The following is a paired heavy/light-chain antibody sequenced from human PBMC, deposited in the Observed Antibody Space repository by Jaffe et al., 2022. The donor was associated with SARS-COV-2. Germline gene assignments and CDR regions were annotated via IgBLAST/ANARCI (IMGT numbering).Light chain of an antibody. CDR3: QQSYSTEALT. J-gene: IGKJ4*01. Sequence: DIQMTQSPSSLSASVGDRVTITCRASQSISSYLNWYQQKPGKAPKLLIYAASSLQSGVPSRFSGSGSGTDFTLTISSLQPEDFATYYCQQSYSTEALTFGGGTKVEIK. CDR1: QSISSY. CDR2: AAS. V-gene: IGKV1-39*01.
Heavy chain of an antibody. D-gene: IGHD4-17*01. CDR2: INHSGST. CDR3: ARKLPPPPFKTTVTTGYYYGMDV. J-gene: IGHJ6*02. V-gene: IGHV4-34*01. CDR1: GGSFSGYY. Sequence: QVQLQQWGAGLLKPSETLSLTCAVYGGSFSGYYWSWIRQPPGKGLEWIGEINHSGSTNYNPSLKSRVTISVDTSKNQFSLKLSSVTAADTAVYYCARKLPPPPFKTTVTTGYYYGMDVWGQGTTVTVSS.